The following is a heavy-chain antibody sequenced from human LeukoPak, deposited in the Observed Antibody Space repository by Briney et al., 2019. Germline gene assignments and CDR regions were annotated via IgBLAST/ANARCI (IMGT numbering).Heavy chain of an antibody. V-gene: IGHV4-59*01. CDR2: ALYTGST. CDR1: GGSISSYF. D-gene: IGHD5-18*01. Sequence: SETLSLTCSVSGGSISSYFWSWIRQAPEKGLEWVGYALYTGSTEYNPALKSRVTISLDTSNNQFSLRLSSVTAADTAVYYCARDNGYSYGIDYWGQGRLVTVSS. J-gene: IGHJ4*02. CDR3: ARDNGYSYGIDY.